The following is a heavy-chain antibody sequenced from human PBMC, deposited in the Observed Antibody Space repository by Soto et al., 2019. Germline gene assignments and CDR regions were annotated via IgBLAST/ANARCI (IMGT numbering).Heavy chain of an antibody. J-gene: IGHJ6*02. V-gene: IGHV1-2*04. Sequence: ASVKVSCKASGYTFTSYGISWVRQAPGQGLEWMGWINPNSGGTNYAQKFQGWVTMTRDTSISTAYMELSRLRSDDTAVYYCARERRTGTNYYYYGMDVWGQGTTVTVSS. CDR2: INPNSGGT. D-gene: IGHD1-1*01. CDR1: GYTFTSYG. CDR3: ARERRTGTNYYYYGMDV.